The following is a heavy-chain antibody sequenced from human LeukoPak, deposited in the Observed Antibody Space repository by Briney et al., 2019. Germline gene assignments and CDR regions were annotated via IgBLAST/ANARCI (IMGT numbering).Heavy chain of an antibody. Sequence: PGGSLRLSCVASGFTFRSYWMSWVRQAPGKGLEWGANIKEDGSEKNYADSVKGRFTISRDNAKKSRYLQMNSLRAEDTAVYYCAREDHYDSSGYYYVGWFDFWGQGTLVTVSS. J-gene: IGHJ4*02. CDR1: GFTFRSYW. CDR2: IKEDGSEK. D-gene: IGHD3-22*01. CDR3: AREDHYDSSGYYYVGWFDF. V-gene: IGHV3-7*01.